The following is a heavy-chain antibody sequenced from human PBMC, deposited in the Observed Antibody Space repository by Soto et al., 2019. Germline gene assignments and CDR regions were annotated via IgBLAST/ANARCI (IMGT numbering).Heavy chain of an antibody. V-gene: IGHV3-33*01. Sequence: QVQLVESGGGVVQPGGSLRLSCAASGFTFSSYGMHWVRQAPGKGLEWVAVIWYDGSNKYYADSVKGRFTISRDNSKNTLYLQMNSLRAEDTAVYYCARDQDVGVVVVAATRYYGMDVWGQGTTVTVSS. CDR2: IWYDGSNK. J-gene: IGHJ6*02. CDR3: ARDQDVGVVVVAATRYYGMDV. D-gene: IGHD2-15*01. CDR1: GFTFSSYG.